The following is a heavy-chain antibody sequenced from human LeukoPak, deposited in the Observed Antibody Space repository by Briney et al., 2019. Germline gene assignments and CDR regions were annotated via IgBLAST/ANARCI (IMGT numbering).Heavy chain of an antibody. Sequence: GESLKISCEGSGYTFTNYWIGWVRQMPGKGLEWMGIIYPGDSDTRYSPSFQGQVTISADKSISTAYLQWSSLRASDTAVYYCARRLNWFYPWGQGTLVTVSS. CDR2: IYPGDSDT. CDR3: ARRLNWFYP. CDR1: GYTFTNYW. V-gene: IGHV5-51*01. J-gene: IGHJ5*02.